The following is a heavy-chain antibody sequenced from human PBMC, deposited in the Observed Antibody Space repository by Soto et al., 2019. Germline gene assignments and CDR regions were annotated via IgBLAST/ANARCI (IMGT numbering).Heavy chain of an antibody. D-gene: IGHD3-16*01. CDR1: GFSLRNARMG. J-gene: IGHJ4*02. V-gene: IGHV2-26*01. CDR2: IFSNAEK. Sequence: QVTLKESGPALVKPTETLTLTGTVSGFSLRNARMGVSWIRQPPVKDLEWLAQIFSNAEKSYSTSLKSRLTIPKDTSKRQVVLNMTDMDPVDTATYYCAAAQQDYDYVWETYGYSGFEYWGQGTLVNVSA. CDR3: AAAQQDYDYVWETYGYSGFEY.